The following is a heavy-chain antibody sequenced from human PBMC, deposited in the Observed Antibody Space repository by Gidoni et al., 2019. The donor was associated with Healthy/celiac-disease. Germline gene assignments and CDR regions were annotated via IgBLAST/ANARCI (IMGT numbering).Heavy chain of an antibody. CDR2: ISAYQGNT. CDR1: GYPFTIYG. D-gene: IGHD6-13*01. J-gene: IGHJ6*03. Sequence: QVQLVQSGAEVKKPGASVNVSCKASGYPFTIYGISWVRQAPGQGLEWMGWISAYQGNTTYAQKFQGRVTMTEDTSTRTAYMELSSMRADDTAVYYSASSSRPYYYYYMDFWGQGTTVTVSS. CDR3: ASSSRPYYYYYMDF. V-gene: IGHV1-18*01.